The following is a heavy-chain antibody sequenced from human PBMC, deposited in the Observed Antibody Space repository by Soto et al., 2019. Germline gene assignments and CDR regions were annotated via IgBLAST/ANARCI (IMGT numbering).Heavy chain of an antibody. V-gene: IGHV4-39*01. J-gene: IGHJ6*02. CDR2: IYYSGST. Sequence: SETLSLTCTVSGGSIISSSYYWGWIRQPPGKGLEWIGSIYYSGSTYYNPSLKSRVTISVDTSKNQFSLKLSSVTAADTAVYYCARPGIVDFWSGYSYYYGMDVWGQGTTVTVSS. CDR3: ARPGIVDFWSGYSYYYGMDV. CDR1: GGSIISSSYY. D-gene: IGHD3-3*01.